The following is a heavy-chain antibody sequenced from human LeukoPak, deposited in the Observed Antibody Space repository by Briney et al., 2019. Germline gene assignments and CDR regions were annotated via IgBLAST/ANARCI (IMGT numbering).Heavy chain of an antibody. CDR3: ATGPPWGEWLLPY. Sequence: GASVKVSCKVSGYTLTELSMHWVRQAPGKGLEWMGGFDPEDGETIYAQKFQGRVTMTEDTSTDTAYIELSSLRSEDTAVYYCATGPPWGEWLLPYWGQGTLVTVSS. D-gene: IGHD3-3*01. V-gene: IGHV1-24*01. CDR2: FDPEDGET. J-gene: IGHJ4*02. CDR1: GYTLTELS.